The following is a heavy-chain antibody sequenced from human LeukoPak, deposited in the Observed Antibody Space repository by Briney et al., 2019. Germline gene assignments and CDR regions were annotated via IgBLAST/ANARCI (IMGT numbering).Heavy chain of an antibody. D-gene: IGHD1-1*01. J-gene: IGHJ4*02. CDR3: ARDGPLPNAPFDY. Sequence: GASVKVSCKASGYTFTSYYMHWVRQAPGQGLEWMGIINPSGGSTSYAQKFQGRVTMTRDTSTSTVYMGLSSLRPEDTAVYYCARDGPLPNAPFDYWGQGTLVTVSS. CDR1: GYTFTSYY. CDR2: INPSGGST. V-gene: IGHV1-46*01.